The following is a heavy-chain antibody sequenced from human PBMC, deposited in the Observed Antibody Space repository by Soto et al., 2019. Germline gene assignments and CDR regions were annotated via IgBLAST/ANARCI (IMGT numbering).Heavy chain of an antibody. Sequence: QVQVVQSGAEVKEPGASVKVSCKTSGYTFIRYFMNWVRQAPGQGLEWMGIINPRDGSTGYAQKFRGRVTVTRDTSTSTFYMELGSLRPEDTAVYYCTRRDCSTARCSFGNWLDPWGQGTLVTVSS. D-gene: IGHD2-2*01. J-gene: IGHJ5*02. V-gene: IGHV1-46*03. CDR1: GYTFIRYF. CDR2: INPRDGST. CDR3: TRRDCSTARCSFGNWLDP.